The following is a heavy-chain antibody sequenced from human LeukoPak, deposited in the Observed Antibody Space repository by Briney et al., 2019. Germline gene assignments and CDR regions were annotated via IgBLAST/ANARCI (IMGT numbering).Heavy chain of an antibody. CDR2: IKQDGSEK. V-gene: IGHV3-7*01. Sequence: GGSLRLSCAASGFTFSNYWMHWVRQAPGKGLEWVANIKQDGSEKYYVDSVRGRFTISRDNARNSLYLQMNSLRAEDTAVYYCASSGAGWGQGTLVTVSS. CDR3: ASSGAG. D-gene: IGHD3-10*01. CDR1: GFTFSNYW. J-gene: IGHJ4*02.